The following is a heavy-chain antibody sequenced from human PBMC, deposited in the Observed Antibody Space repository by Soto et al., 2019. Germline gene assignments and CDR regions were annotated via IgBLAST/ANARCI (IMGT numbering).Heavy chain of an antibody. V-gene: IGHV3-23*01. CDR3: AKDSSGWYSDY. D-gene: IGHD6-19*01. CDR1: GFTFTSYA. CDR2: ISTSGGST. J-gene: IGHJ4*02. Sequence: GGSLRLSCAASGFTFTSYAMSWVRQAPGKGLGWVSAISTSGGSTYYADSVKGRFTISRDNSKNTLYLQMNSLRAEDTAVYYCAKDSSGWYSDYWGQGTLVTVSS.